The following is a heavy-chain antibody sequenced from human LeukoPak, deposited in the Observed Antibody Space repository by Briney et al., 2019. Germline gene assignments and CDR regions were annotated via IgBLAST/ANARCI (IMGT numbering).Heavy chain of an antibody. CDR1: GYTFTGYY. CDR3: ARESITMIVVIDY. V-gene: IGHV1-2*02. D-gene: IGHD3-22*01. Sequence: GASVKVSCKSSGYTFTGYYMHWVRQAPGQGIEWMGWINPNSGGTNYAQKFQGRVTMTRDTSISTAYMELSRLRSDDTAVYYCARESITMIVVIDYWGQGTLVTVSS. CDR2: INPNSGGT. J-gene: IGHJ4*02.